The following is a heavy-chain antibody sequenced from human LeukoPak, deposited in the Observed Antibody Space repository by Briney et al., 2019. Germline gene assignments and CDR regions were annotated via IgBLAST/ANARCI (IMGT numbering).Heavy chain of an antibody. CDR3: ANSRGHGSGNL. Sequence: GGSLRLSCAASGFTFSSYAMSWVRQAPGKGLEWVSAISGSGGSTYYADSVKGRFTISRDNSKNTLYLQMNSLRAEDTAVYYCANSRGHGSGNLWGQGTLVTVSS. V-gene: IGHV3-23*01. J-gene: IGHJ5*02. CDR2: ISGSGGST. D-gene: IGHD3-10*01. CDR1: GFTFSSYA.